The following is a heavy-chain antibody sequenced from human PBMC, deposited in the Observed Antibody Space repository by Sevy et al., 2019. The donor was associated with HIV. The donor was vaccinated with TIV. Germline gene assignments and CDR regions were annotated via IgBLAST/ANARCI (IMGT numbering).Heavy chain of an antibody. CDR3: AKEGGGYNYDSSGLLDN. Sequence: GGSLRLSCAASGFTFRTYAMTWVRQAPGNGLDWVSAISGSGASTYYADSVKGRFTISGANSKNTLYLQMNSLRAEDTAVYYCAKEGGGYNYDSSGLLDNWGQGTLVTVSS. J-gene: IGHJ4*02. CDR1: GFTFRTYA. D-gene: IGHD3-22*01. CDR2: ISGSGAST. V-gene: IGHV3-23*01.